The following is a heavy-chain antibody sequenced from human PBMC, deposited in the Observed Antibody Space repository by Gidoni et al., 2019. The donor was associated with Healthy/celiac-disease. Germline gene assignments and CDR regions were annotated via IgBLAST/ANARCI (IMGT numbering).Heavy chain of an antibody. Sequence: QVPLVESGVGVVQPGRSLRLSCAASGFPFSSYAMHWFRQAPGKGLEWVAVISYDGSNKYYADSVKGRFTISRDNSKNTLYLQMNSLRAEDTAVYYCARGDYDFWSAAPFDYWGQGTLVTVSS. V-gene: IGHV3-30-3*01. D-gene: IGHD3-3*01. J-gene: IGHJ4*02. CDR1: GFPFSSYA. CDR2: ISYDGSNK. CDR3: ARGDYDFWSAAPFDY.